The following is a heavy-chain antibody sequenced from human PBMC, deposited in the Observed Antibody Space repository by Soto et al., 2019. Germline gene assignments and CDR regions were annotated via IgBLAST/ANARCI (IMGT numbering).Heavy chain of an antibody. CDR1: GFTFSNAW. CDR3: TTGLGGSGSYYNEGYYYYMDV. V-gene: IGHV3-15*01. D-gene: IGHD3-10*01. CDR2: IKSKTDGGTT. J-gene: IGHJ6*03. Sequence: LSLTCAASGFTFSNAWMSWVRQAPGKGLEWVGRIKSKTDGGTTDYAAPVKGRFTISRDDSKNTLYLQMNSLKTEDNAVYYCTTGLGGSGSYYNEGYYYYMDVWGKGTTVTVSS.